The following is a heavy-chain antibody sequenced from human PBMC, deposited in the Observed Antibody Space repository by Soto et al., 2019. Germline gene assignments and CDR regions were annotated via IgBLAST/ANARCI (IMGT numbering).Heavy chain of an antibody. J-gene: IGHJ6*03. V-gene: IGHV4-59*12. CDR2: INYIGST. CDR3: ARGGISHWAYFYYMDV. D-gene: IGHD2-21*01. CDR1: GGSISSYY. Sequence: SETLSLTCTVSGGSISSYYWSWIRQPPGKGLEWIGEINYIGSTNYNPSLKSRVTMSVDTSKNQFSLKLSSVTAADTATYYCARGGISHWAYFYYMDVWDRGTTVTVSS.